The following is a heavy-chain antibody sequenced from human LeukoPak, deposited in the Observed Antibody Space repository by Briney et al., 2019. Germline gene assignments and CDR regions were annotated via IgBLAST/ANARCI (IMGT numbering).Heavy chain of an antibody. V-gene: IGHV3-23*01. J-gene: IGHJ4*02. CDR3: ARTPGWDSDYGDYVYFDY. D-gene: IGHD4-17*01. CDR1: GFTFSSYA. Sequence: GGSLRLSCGASGFTFSSYAMSWVRQAPGKGLEWVSAISGSGGSTYYADSVKGRFTISRDNSKNTLYLQMNSLRAEDTAVYYCARTPGWDSDYGDYVYFDYWGQGTLVTVSS. CDR2: ISGSGGST.